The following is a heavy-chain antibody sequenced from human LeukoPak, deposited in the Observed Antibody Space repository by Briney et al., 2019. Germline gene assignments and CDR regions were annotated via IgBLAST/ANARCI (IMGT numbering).Heavy chain of an antibody. CDR2: ISYDGSNK. J-gene: IGHJ5*02. Sequence: PGGSLRLSCAASGFTFSSYGMHWVRQAPGKGLEWVAVISYDGSNKYYADSVKGRFTISRDNPKNTLYLQMNSLRAEDTAVYYCAKNEAPYEGGSFDPWGQGNLVTGSS. CDR1: GFTFSSYG. D-gene: IGHD2-21*01. V-gene: IGHV3-30*18. CDR3: AKNEAPYEGGSFDP.